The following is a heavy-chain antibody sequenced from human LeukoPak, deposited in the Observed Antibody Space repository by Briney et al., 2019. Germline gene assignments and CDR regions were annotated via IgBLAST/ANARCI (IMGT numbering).Heavy chain of an antibody. CDR1: GFTFSSYG. J-gene: IGHJ3*02. Sequence: GRSLRLSCAASGFTFSSYGMHWVRQAPGKGLEWVAVIWYDGSNKYYADFVKGRFTISRDNSKNTLYLQMNSLRAEDTAVYYCERISVAGTPLDAFDIWGQGTIVTVSS. D-gene: IGHD6-19*01. CDR2: IWYDGSNK. V-gene: IGHV3-33*01. CDR3: ERISVAGTPLDAFDI.